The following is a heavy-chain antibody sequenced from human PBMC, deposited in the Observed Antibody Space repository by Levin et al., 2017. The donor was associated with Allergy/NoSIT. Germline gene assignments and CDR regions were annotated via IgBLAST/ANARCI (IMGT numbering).Heavy chain of an antibody. CDR3: VKDGSALFWYFDL. V-gene: IGHV3-9*01. Sequence: GGSLRLSCVASGFTFNDHALHWVRQAPGKGLEWVSGISWNSRSIDYADSVRGRFTISRDNAKNSLYLEMHSLRDEDTALYYCVKDGSALFWYFDLWGRGTLVTVSS. D-gene: IGHD6-19*01. CDR1: GFTFNDHA. J-gene: IGHJ2*01. CDR2: ISWNSRSI.